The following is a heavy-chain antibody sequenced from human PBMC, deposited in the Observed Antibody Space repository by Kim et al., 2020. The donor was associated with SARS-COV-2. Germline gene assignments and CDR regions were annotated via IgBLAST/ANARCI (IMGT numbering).Heavy chain of an antibody. CDR2: ISGSGGST. D-gene: IGHD4-4*01. J-gene: IGHJ6*02. CDR3: AKDRYSNGYYYYGMDV. CDR1: GFTFSSYA. V-gene: IGHV3-23*01. Sequence: GGSLRLSCAASGFTFSSYAMSWVRQAPGKGLEWVSAISGSGGSTYYADSVKGRFTISRDNSKNTLYLQMNSLRAEDTAVYYCAKDRYSNGYYYYGMDVWGQGTTVTVSS.